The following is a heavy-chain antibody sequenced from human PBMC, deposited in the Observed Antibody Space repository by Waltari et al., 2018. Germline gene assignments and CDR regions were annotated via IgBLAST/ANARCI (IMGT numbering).Heavy chain of an antibody. J-gene: IGHJ3*02. Sequence: QVQLVQSGAEVKKPGASVKVSCKASGYTFTGYYMHWVRQAPGKGLGWKGWSNPNSGGTNYAQKFQVSVTRTRDTSISTAYMELSRLRSDDTAVYYCARQTTESVGAFDIWGQGTIVTVSS. CDR3: ARQTTESVGAFDI. D-gene: IGHD4-17*01. V-gene: IGHV1-2*02. CDR1: GYTFTGYY. CDR2: SNPNSGGT.